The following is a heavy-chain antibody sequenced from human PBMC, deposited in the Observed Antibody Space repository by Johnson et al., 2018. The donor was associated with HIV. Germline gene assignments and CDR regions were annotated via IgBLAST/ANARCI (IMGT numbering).Heavy chain of an antibody. Sequence: QMLLVESGGGLVKPGGSLRLSCAASGFTFSSYAMHWVRQAPGKGLEWVAVISYDGSNKYYADSVKGRFTISRDNSKNTLYLQMNSLRAEDTAVYYCAKRFPGGYGDYGAFDIWGQGTMVTVSS. CDR3: AKRFPGGYGDYGAFDI. CDR2: ISYDGSNK. J-gene: IGHJ3*02. CDR1: GFTFSSYA. V-gene: IGHV3-30-3*01. D-gene: IGHD4-17*01.